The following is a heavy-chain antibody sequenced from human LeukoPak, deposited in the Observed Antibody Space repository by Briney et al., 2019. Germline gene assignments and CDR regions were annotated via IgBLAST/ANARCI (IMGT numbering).Heavy chain of an antibody. V-gene: IGHV1-46*01. J-gene: IGHJ3*02. CDR2: LDPSAGDT. Sequence: ASVKVSCKASGYTFTNYYMHWVRQAPGQGLEYMGILDPSAGDTTYAQKFQGRVTMTRDTSTSTVYMEPSSLRFEDTAVYYCARTDCSRYSCYKDAFDIWGQGTRVTVSS. CDR1: GYTFTNYY. D-gene: IGHD2-2*02. CDR3: ARTDCSRYSCYKDAFDI.